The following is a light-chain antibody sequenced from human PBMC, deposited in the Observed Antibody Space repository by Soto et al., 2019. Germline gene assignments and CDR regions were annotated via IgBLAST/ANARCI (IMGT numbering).Light chain of an antibody. CDR2: DTS. Sequence: DIQMTQSPTSLSASVGDRVTITCRASQNIRSYLNWYQQIPGKAPNLLIYDTSILQTGVPSRFSGSETGTDFTLTINGLQPEDCATYYCQQGYTTRWTFGQGTKVEIK. CDR1: QNIRSY. CDR3: QQGYTTRWT. V-gene: IGKV1-39*01. J-gene: IGKJ1*01.